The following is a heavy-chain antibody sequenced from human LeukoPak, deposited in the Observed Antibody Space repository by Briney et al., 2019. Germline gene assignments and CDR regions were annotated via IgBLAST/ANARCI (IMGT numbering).Heavy chain of an antibody. V-gene: IGHV4-4*02. Sequence: PSGTLSLTCAVSRGSITDNNWWMWVRQPPGKGLEWIGEIFHRGTTYYNPSFKGRVTISIDKSKNHFSLRLTSVTAADTAVYFCARGLGSDYYFGMDVWGQGTTVAVSS. CDR2: IFHRGTT. D-gene: IGHD3-16*01. J-gene: IGHJ6*02. CDR3: ARGLGSDYYFGMDV. CDR1: RGSITDNNW.